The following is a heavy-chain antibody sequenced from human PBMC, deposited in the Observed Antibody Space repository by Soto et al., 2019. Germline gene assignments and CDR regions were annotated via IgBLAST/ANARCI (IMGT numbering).Heavy chain of an antibody. D-gene: IGHD2-2*01. CDR2: MNPNSGNT. V-gene: IGHV1-8*01. J-gene: IGHJ4*02. CDR3: ARGRGVVPAANY. Sequence: EASVKVSCKASGYTFTSYDINWVRQATGQGLEWMGWMNPNSGNTGYAQKFQGRVTMTRNTSISTAYMELSSLRSEDTAVYYCARGRGVVPAANYWGQGTLVTVSS. CDR1: GYTFTSYD.